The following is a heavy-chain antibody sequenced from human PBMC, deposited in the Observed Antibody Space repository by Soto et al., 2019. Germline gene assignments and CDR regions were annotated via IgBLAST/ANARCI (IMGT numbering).Heavy chain of an antibody. CDR1: GFTFSSYW. CDR3: ATHTAMVPYYFDY. CDR2: IKQDGSEK. D-gene: IGHD5-18*01. J-gene: IGHJ4*02. Sequence: GGSLRLSCAASGFTFSSYWMSWVRQAPGKGLEWVANIKQDGSEKYYVDSVKGRFTISRDNAKNSLYLQMNSLRAEDTAVYYRATHTAMVPYYFDYWGQGTLVTVSS. V-gene: IGHV3-7*03.